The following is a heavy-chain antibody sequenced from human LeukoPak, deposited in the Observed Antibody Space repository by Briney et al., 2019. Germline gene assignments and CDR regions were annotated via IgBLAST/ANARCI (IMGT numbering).Heavy chain of an antibody. CDR1: GFTFSSYW. V-gene: IGHV3-74*01. J-gene: IGHJ4*02. CDR3: AREETPPYDILTGYHDY. Sequence: GGSLRLSCAASGFTFSSYWMHCVRQAPGKGLVWVSRINSDGSSTSYADSVKGRFTISRDNAKNTLYLQMNSLRAEDTAVYYCAREETPPYDILTGYHDYWGQGTLVTVSS. D-gene: IGHD3-9*01. CDR2: INSDGSST.